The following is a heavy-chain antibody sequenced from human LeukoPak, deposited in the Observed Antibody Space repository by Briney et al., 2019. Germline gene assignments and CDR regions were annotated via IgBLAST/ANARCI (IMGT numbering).Heavy chain of an antibody. J-gene: IGHJ4*02. CDR3: TRDQMNY. D-gene: IGHD5-24*01. Sequence: GGSLRLSCAASGFTVSSNHMSWVRQAPGKGLEWVSLIFSNGDTHYADSVKGRFTISRDTSKNTVYLQMNSLRVEDTAMYYCTRDQMNYWGQGTLVTVSS. CDR2: IFSNGDT. V-gene: IGHV3-53*01. CDR1: GFTVSSNH.